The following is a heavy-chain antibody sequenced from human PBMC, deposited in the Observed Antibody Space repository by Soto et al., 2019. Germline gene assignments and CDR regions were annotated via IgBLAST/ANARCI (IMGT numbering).Heavy chain of an antibody. CDR1: GFTFNTYW. Sequence: AGSLRLSCVASGFTFNTYWMSWVRQAPGKGLEWVANIKEDGSDKYYVDSVKGRFTISRDNAKNLLYLQMNSLGAGDTAMYYCARFTRGSSGDYWGQGTLVTVSS. CDR2: IKEDGSDK. V-gene: IGHV3-7*01. J-gene: IGHJ4*02. D-gene: IGHD6-25*01. CDR3: ARFTRGSSGDY.